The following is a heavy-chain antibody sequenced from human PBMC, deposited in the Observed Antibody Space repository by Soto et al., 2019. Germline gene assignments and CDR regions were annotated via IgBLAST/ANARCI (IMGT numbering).Heavy chain of an antibody. Sequence: SETLSLTCTVSGGSISSYYWSWIRQPPGKGLEWFGYIYYSGSTNYNPSLKSRVTISVDTSKNQFSLKLSSVTAADTVVYYCARDRYYGDYLGWFDPWGQGTLVTVSS. J-gene: IGHJ5*02. D-gene: IGHD4-17*01. CDR1: GGSISSYY. V-gene: IGHV4-59*01. CDR3: ARDRYYGDYLGWFDP. CDR2: IYYSGST.